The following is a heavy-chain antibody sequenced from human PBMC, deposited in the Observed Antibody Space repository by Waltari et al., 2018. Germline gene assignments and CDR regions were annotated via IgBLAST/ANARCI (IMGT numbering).Heavy chain of an antibody. Sequence: EVQLVESGGGLVKPGGSLRLSGAASGFTFSSYSSNGFRLAPGKGLEWVSSISSSSSYIYYADSVKGRFTISRDNAKNSLYLQMNSLRAEDTAVYYCARDLDSSGWHYYYGMDVWGQGTTVTVSS. D-gene: IGHD6-19*01. V-gene: IGHV3-21*01. J-gene: IGHJ6*02. CDR3: ARDLDSSGWHYYYGMDV. CDR2: ISSSSSYI. CDR1: GFTFSSYS.